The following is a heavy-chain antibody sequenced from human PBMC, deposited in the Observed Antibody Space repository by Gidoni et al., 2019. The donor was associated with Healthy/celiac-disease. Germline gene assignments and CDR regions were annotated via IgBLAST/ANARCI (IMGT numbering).Heavy chain of an antibody. V-gene: IGHV3-23*01. J-gene: IGHJ4*02. D-gene: IGHD2-21*02. CDR1: GFTFSSYA. Sequence: EVQLLESGGGLVQPGGSLRLYCAASGFTFSSYAMSWVGQAPGKGMEWVSAISGSGGSTYYADSVKGRFSISRDNSKNTLYLQMNSLRAEDTAVYYCAKDLLAYCGGDCYSAHGYWGQGTLFTVSS. CDR2: ISGSGGST. CDR3: AKDLLAYCGGDCYSAHGY.